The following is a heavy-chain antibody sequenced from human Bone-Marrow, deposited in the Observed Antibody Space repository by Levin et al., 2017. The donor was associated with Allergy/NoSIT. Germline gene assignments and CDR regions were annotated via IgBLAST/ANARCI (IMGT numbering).Heavy chain of an antibody. V-gene: IGHV3-30*18. CDR3: AKDLSGGLRGSVATGFDY. CDR1: GFTFSSYG. CDR2: ISYDGSNK. J-gene: IGHJ4*02. D-gene: IGHD5-12*01. Sequence: GGSLRLSCAASGFTFSSYGMHWVRQAPGKGLEWVAVISYDGSNKYYADSVKGRFTISRDNSKNTLYLQMNSLRAEDTAVYYCAKDLSGGLRGSVATGFDYWGQGTLVTVSS.